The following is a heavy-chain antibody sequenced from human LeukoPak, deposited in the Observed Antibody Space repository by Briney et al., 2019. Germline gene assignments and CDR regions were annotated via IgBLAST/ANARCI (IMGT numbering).Heavy chain of an antibody. J-gene: IGHJ4*02. Sequence: PGGSLRLSCAASGFTFSSYGMHWVRQAPGKGLEWVAVIWYDGSNKYYADSVKGRFTISRDNSKNTLYLQMNSLRAEDTAVYYCARDYAGDSSSWYHLDYWGQGTLVTVSS. CDR3: ARDYAGDSSSWYHLDY. CDR1: GFTFSSYG. CDR2: IWYDGSNK. D-gene: IGHD6-13*01. V-gene: IGHV3-33*01.